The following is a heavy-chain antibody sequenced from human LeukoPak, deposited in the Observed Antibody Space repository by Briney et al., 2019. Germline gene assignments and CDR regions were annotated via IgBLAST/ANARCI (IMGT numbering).Heavy chain of an antibody. V-gene: IGHV1-69*05. CDR3: ARGRDGYNLGPRVPDAFDI. CDR1: GGTFSSYA. CDR2: IIPIFGTA. D-gene: IGHD5-24*01. J-gene: IGHJ3*02. Sequence: GASVKVSCKASGGTFSSYAISWVRQAPGQGLEWMGGIIPIFGTANYAQKFQGRVTITTDESTSTAYMELSSLRSEDTAVYYCARGRDGYNLGPRVPDAFDIWGQGTMVTVSS.